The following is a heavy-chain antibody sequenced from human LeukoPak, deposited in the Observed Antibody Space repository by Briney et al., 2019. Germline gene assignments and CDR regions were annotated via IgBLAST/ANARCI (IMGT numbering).Heavy chain of an antibody. CDR3: ARHKGSLPLEDAFDI. CDR2: IFPGDSGT. J-gene: IGHJ3*02. V-gene: IGHV5-51*01. CDR1: GCLFTSCW. D-gene: IGHD5-24*01. Sequence: GGAPQIYCRGSGCLFTSCWFGRVLQLAAKRLEWRGIIFPGDSGTRFSPSFQGQVTISADKSISPAYLQGSSLEASDTASYYCARHKGSLPLEDAFDIWGQGTMVSVSS.